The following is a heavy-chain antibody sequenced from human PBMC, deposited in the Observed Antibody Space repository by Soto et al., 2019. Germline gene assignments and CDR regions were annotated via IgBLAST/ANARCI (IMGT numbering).Heavy chain of an antibody. CDR2: LYWDDDK. D-gene: IGHD2-21*02. Sequence: QVTLKESGPPLVKPTQTLTLTCTVSGLSLRTTGVGVGWVRQPPGKALEWLALLYWDDDKRYSPSLRSRLSIAKDISETQVVPTMTNMGTVDTATYYCVQSRCGGDCLEIYSSHAYNGLDVWGQGTTVTVSS. CDR3: VQSRCGGDCLEIYSSHAYNGLDV. CDR1: GLSLRTTGVG. J-gene: IGHJ6*02. V-gene: IGHV2-5*02.